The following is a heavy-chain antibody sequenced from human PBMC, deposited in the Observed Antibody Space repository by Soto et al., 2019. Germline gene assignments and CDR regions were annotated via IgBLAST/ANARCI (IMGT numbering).Heavy chain of an antibody. CDR3: ARRYGASFDY. V-gene: IGHV4-59*01. Sequence: SETLFLSYTVSGGSMSSYYWSLCRQPPGKGLEWIGYIYYSGSTNYNPSLKSRVTISVDTSKNQFSLKLSSVTAADTAVYYCARRYGASFDYWGQGTLVTVS. J-gene: IGHJ4*02. CDR2: IYYSGST. CDR1: GGSMSSYY. D-gene: IGHD4-17*01.